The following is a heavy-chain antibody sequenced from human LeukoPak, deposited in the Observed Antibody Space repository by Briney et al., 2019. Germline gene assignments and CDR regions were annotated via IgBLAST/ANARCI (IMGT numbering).Heavy chain of an antibody. D-gene: IGHD6-13*01. V-gene: IGHV4-34*01. CDR3: ARVSSSWYQDWYFDL. CDR1: GVSFSAYY. CDR2: INHGGGT. Sequence: SETLSLTCAVYGVSFSAYYWSWIRQPPGKGLEWIGEINHGGGTNYNPSLKSRVTISIDTSKNQFSLKLSSVTAADTAVYYCARVSSSWYQDWYFDLWGRGTLVTVSS. J-gene: IGHJ2*01.